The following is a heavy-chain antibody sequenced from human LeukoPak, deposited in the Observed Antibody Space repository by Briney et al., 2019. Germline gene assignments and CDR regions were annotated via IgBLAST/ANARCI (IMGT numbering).Heavy chain of an antibody. D-gene: IGHD3-16*02. CDR1: GCTFDDYG. CDR2: INWNGGST. CDR3: ARVGGITFGGVIVAPFDY. V-gene: IGHV3-20*04. Sequence: PGGSLRLSCAASGCTFDDYGMSWVRQAPGKGLEWVSGINWNGGSTGYADSVKGRFTISRDNAKNSLYLQMNSLRAEDTALYYCARVGGITFGGVIVAPFDYWGQGTLVTVSS. J-gene: IGHJ4*02.